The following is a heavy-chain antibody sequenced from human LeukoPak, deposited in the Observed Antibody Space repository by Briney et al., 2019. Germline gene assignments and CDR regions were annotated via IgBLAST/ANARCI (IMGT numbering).Heavy chain of an antibody. CDR3: ARAPRMDGDYSFDY. CDR2: IYTSGST. CDR1: GGSISNYY. Sequence: PSETLSLTCTVSGGSISNYYWSWIRQPAGKGLEWIGRIYTSGSTNCNPSLKSRVTMSVDTSKNQFSLKLSSVTAADTAVYYCARAPRMDGDYSFDYWGQETLVTVSS. D-gene: IGHD4-17*01. J-gene: IGHJ4*02. V-gene: IGHV4-4*07.